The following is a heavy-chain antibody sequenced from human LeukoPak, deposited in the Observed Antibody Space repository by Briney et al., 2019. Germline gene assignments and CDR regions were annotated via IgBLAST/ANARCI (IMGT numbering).Heavy chain of an antibody. CDR2: IRTKGLGETA. V-gene: IGHV3-49*04. Sequence: PGGSLTLSCTASGFIFRDRAMSWVRQAPGKGLEWVGFIRTKGLGETAEYAASVKDRFTISRDDYNNIAYLHMNSLKTEDTAVYYCSRNSGTYRGYGMDVWGQGTPVTVSS. CDR1: GFIFRDRA. J-gene: IGHJ6*02. D-gene: IGHD1-26*01. CDR3: SRNSGTYRGYGMDV.